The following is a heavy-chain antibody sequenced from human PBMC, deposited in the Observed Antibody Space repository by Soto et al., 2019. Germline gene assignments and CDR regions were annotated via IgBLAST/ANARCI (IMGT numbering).Heavy chain of an antibody. CDR2: IYYSGST. CDR3: ARGGTGKGMDV. Sequence: PSETLSLTCTVSAGSLSSGSYYWSWIRQPPGKGLEWIGNIYYSGSTYYNPSLKSRVTISVDTSKNQFSLKLSSVTAADTAVYYCARGGTGKGMDVWGQGTTVT. D-gene: IGHD1-26*01. CDR1: AGSLSSGSYY. J-gene: IGHJ6*02. V-gene: IGHV4-31*03.